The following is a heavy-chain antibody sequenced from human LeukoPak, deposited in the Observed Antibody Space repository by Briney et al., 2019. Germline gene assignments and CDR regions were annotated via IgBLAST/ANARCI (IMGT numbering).Heavy chain of an antibody. J-gene: IGHJ5*02. V-gene: IGHV3-23*01. D-gene: IGHD6-13*01. CDR2: VIGSGANT. CDR3: AKMGGYSSSWDNNWFDP. CDR1: GFTFSSYA. Sequence: PGGSLRLSCTASGFTFSSYAMSWVRQAPGKGLEWVSGVIGSGANTYYAGSVKGRFTISRDNFKNTLYLQMNSLRAEDTAVYYCAKMGGYSSSWDNNWFDPWGQGTLVTVSS.